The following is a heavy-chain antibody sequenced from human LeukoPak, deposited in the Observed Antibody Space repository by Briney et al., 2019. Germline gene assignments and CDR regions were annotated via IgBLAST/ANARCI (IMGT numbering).Heavy chain of an antibody. CDR2: IYYSGST. CDR3: ARDPRGGTSRDNWFDP. V-gene: IGHV4-59*01. D-gene: IGHD1-1*01. Sequence: SETLSLTCTVSRGSLSSYYWSWIRQPPGKGLEWIGYIYYSGSTNYNPSLKSRVTISVDTSKNQFSLKLNSVTAADTAVYYCARDPRGGTSRDNWFDPWGQGTLVTVSS. J-gene: IGHJ5*02. CDR1: RGSLSSYY.